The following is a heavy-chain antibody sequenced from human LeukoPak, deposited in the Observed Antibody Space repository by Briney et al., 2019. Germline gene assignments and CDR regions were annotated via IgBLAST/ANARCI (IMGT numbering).Heavy chain of an antibody. D-gene: IGHD2-15*01. CDR1: GSTXTSYA. J-gene: IGHJ4*02. Sequence: SVKLCRKASGSTXTSYAISWVRQAPGPGLDWMGRTITILGIANYAQKYQGRVTITADKSTSTAYMELSSLRSEDTAVYCCASQVVVVAQGRGYFDYWGQGTLVTVSS. CDR2: TITILGIA. CDR3: ASQVVVVAQGRGYFDY. V-gene: IGHV1-69*04.